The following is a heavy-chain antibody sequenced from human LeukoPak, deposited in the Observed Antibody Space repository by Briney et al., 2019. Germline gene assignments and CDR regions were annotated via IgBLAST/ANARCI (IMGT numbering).Heavy chain of an antibody. V-gene: IGHV4-39*01. D-gene: IGHD6-13*01. Sequence: SETLSLTCTVSGGSISSSSYYWGWIRQPPGKGLEWIGSIYYSGSTYYNPSLKSRVTISVDTSKNQFSLKLSSVTAADTAVYYCARAGYSSSWEGNYYYYYMDVWGKGTTVTVSS. J-gene: IGHJ6*03. CDR2: IYYSGST. CDR1: GGSISSSSYY. CDR3: ARAGYSSSWEGNYYYYYMDV.